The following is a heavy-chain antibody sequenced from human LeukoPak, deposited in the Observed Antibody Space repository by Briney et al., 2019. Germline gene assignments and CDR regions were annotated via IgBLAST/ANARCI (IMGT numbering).Heavy chain of an antibody. CDR1: GFTFDDYT. Sequence: GGSLRLSCAASGFTFDDYTMHWVRQAPGKGLEWVSLISWDGGSTYYADSVKGRFTIYRDNSKNSLYLQMNSLRTEDTALYYCAKDIGRDGVGATIDYWGQGTLVTVSS. D-gene: IGHD1-26*01. J-gene: IGHJ4*02. CDR2: ISWDGGST. V-gene: IGHV3-43*01. CDR3: AKDIGRDGVGATIDY.